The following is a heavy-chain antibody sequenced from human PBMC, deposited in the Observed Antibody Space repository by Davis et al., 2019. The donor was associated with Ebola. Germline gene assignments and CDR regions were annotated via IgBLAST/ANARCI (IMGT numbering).Heavy chain of an antibody. V-gene: IGHV3-23*01. CDR2: ISDSGGST. D-gene: IGHD2-15*01. CDR3: AKGGGGSCYSADDY. Sequence: GESLKISCAASGFTFSNYAMSWVRQAPGKGLEWVSGISDSGGSTHYADSVKGRFTISRDNSKNTLYLQMSSLRAEDTAVYYCAKGGGGSCYSADDYWGQGTLVTVSS. CDR1: GFTFSNYA. J-gene: IGHJ4*02.